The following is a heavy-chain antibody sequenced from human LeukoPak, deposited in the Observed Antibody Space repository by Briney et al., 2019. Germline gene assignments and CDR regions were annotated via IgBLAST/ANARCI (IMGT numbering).Heavy chain of an antibody. CDR2: IYSGGST. V-gene: IGHV3-66*02. CDR1: GFTVSSNY. D-gene: IGHD3-22*01. J-gene: IGHJ4*02. Sequence: PGGSLRLSCAASGFTVSSNYMSRVRQAPGKGLEWVSVIYSGGSTYYADSVKGRFTISRDNSKNTPYLQMNSLRAEDTAVYYCAREQYYYDSSGYSYWGQGTLVTVSS. CDR3: AREQYYYDSSGYSY.